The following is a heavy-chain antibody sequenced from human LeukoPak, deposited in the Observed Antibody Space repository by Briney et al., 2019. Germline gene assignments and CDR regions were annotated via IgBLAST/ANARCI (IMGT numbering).Heavy chain of an antibody. CDR1: GGSISSYY. D-gene: IGHD5-12*01. J-gene: IGHJ4*02. Sequence: SETLSLTCTVSGGSISSYYWSWIRQPPGKGLEWIGCIYYSGSTNYNPSLKSRVTISVDTSKNQFSLKLSSVTAADTAVYYCARGYAIDYWGQGTLVTVSS. CDR2: IYYSGST. V-gene: IGHV4-59*01. CDR3: ARGYAIDY.